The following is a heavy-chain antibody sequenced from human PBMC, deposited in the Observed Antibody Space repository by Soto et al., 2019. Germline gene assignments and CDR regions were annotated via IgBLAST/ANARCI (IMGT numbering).Heavy chain of an antibody. Sequence: GGSLRLSCAASGLAVTSNYMSWVRQAPGKGLEWVSIVYSSGTTYYADSVKGRSTFSRDKSKNTIYLQMRNLRAEDTAVYYCARVDTYDYYYSMDVWGQGTTVTVSS. J-gene: IGHJ6*02. CDR3: ARVDTYDYYYSMDV. V-gene: IGHV3-53*01. CDR1: GLAVTSNY. CDR2: VYSSGTT. D-gene: IGHD5-18*01.